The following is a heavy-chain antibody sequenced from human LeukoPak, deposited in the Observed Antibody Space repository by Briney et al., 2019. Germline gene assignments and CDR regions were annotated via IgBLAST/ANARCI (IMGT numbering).Heavy chain of an antibody. Sequence: PGGSLRLSCAASGFSFSNYAMSWVRRAPGKGLEWVSTISGSGGTTYYADSVKGRFTISRDNSKNTLYLQMNSLRVEDTAVYYCAKVGAASWTFDYWGQGILVTVSS. CDR1: GFSFSNYA. V-gene: IGHV3-23*01. J-gene: IGHJ4*02. CDR2: ISGSGGTT. D-gene: IGHD3-10*01. CDR3: AKVGAASWTFDY.